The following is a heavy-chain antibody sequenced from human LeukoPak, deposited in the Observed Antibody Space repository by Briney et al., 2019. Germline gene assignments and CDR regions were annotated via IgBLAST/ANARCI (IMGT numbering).Heavy chain of an antibody. CDR2: ISGSGGST. CDR3: AKKGSAARYYYGMDV. Sequence: GGSLRLSCVASRFQFSSYAMSWVRQAPGKGLEWVSAISGSGGSTYYADSVKGRFTISRDNSKNTLYLQMNSLRAEDTAVYYCAKKGSAARYYYGMDVWGQGTTVTVSS. D-gene: IGHD6-13*01. J-gene: IGHJ6*02. CDR1: RFQFSSYA. V-gene: IGHV3-23*01.